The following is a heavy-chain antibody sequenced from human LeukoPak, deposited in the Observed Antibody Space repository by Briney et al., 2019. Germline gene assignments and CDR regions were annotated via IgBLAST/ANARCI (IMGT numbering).Heavy chain of an antibody. V-gene: IGHV3-74*01. Sequence: PGGSLRLSCAASGFTFSSYWMHWVRQAPGKGLVWVSRINTDGSSTSYADSVKGRFTISRDNAKNTLYLQMNSLRAEDTAVYYCARDLRGYCSGGSCPHHGYWGQGTLVTVSS. D-gene: IGHD2-15*01. CDR1: GFTFSSYW. CDR3: ARDLRGYCSGGSCPHHGY. J-gene: IGHJ4*02. CDR2: INTDGSST.